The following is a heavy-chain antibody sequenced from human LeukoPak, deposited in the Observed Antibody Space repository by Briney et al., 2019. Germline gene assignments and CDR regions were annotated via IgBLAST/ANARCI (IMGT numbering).Heavy chain of an antibody. CDR2: IYTSGST. Sequence: PSETLSLTCTVSGGSISSGSYYWSWIRQPAGKGLEWIGRIYTSGSTNYNPSLKSRVTISVDTSKNQFSLKLSSVTAADTAVYYCARDPVYSHGFDPWGQGTLVTVSS. CDR3: ARDPVYSHGFDP. J-gene: IGHJ5*02. D-gene: IGHD5-18*01. CDR1: GGSISSGSYY. V-gene: IGHV4-61*02.